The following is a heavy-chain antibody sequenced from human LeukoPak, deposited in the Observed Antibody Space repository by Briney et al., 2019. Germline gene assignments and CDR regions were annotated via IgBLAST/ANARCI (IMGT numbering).Heavy chain of an antibody. CDR2: IKQDGSEK. CDR1: GFTFSSYW. J-gene: IGHJ4*02. V-gene: IGHV3-7*03. D-gene: IGHD3-9*01. Sequence: GGSLRLSCAASGFTFSSYWMSWDRQAPGKGLEWEANIKQDGSEKYYVDSVKGRFTISRDNAKNSLYLQMNSLRAEDTAVYYCARDHRYDILTGYPYYFDYWGQGTLVTVSS. CDR3: ARDHRYDILTGYPYYFDY.